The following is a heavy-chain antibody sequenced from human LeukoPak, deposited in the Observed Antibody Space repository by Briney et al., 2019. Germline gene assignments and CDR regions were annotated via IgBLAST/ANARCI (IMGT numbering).Heavy chain of an antibody. CDR1: GFTFEDYG. Sequence: GGSLRLSCAASGFTFEDYGMTWVRQAPGKGLEWVSGISRNGGSSGYADSVKGRFTISRDNAKNSLYLQMKNLRAEDTALYYCARSITIFGVWGQGTLVTVSS. CDR2: ISRNGGSS. V-gene: IGHV3-20*04. CDR3: ARSITIFGV. J-gene: IGHJ4*02. D-gene: IGHD3-3*01.